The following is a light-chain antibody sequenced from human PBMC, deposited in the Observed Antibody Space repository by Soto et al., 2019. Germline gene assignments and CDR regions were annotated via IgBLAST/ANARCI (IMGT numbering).Light chain of an antibody. V-gene: IGKV3-20*01. Sequence: EIVLTQSPGTLSLSPGERATLSCRASQSVSSSYLAWYQQKPGQAPRLLIYGASSRATGIPDRFSGSGSGTGFTLPISRLEPEDFAVYYCQQYGSSPLYTFGQGTKLEIK. CDR1: QSVSSSY. CDR2: GAS. CDR3: QQYGSSPLYT. J-gene: IGKJ2*01.